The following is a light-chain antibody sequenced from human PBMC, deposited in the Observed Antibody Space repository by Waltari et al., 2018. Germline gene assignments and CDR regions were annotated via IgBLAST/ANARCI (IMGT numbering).Light chain of an antibody. CDR2: DAS. V-gene: IGKV1-5*01. CDR1: RSIRSW. J-gene: IGKJ1*01. Sequence: DIQMTQSPSTLSASVGDRVTITCRASRSIRSWLAWYQQKPGRAPKVLIYDASTLESGVSSRFSGSGSGTEFTLTINGLQPDDFATYYCQQSYSTLTWTFGQGTKVEIK. CDR3: QQSYSTLTWT.